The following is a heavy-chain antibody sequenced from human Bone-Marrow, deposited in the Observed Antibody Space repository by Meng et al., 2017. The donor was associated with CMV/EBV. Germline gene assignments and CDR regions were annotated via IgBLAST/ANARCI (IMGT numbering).Heavy chain of an antibody. CDR2: IIPILGIA. Sequence: SVKVSCKASGGTFSSYTISWVRQAPGQGLEWMGRIIPILGIANYAQKFQGRVTITADKSTSTAYMELSSLRSEDTAVYYCARDGGLTGTTWDYYYYGMDVCGQGTTVTVSS. CDR3: ARDGGLTGTTWDYYYYGMDV. CDR1: GGTFSSYT. V-gene: IGHV1-69*04. D-gene: IGHD1-7*01. J-gene: IGHJ6*02.